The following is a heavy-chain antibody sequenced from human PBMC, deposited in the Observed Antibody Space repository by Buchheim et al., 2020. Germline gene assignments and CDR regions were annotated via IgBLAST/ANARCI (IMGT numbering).Heavy chain of an antibody. J-gene: IGHJ6*03. CDR2: INSDGSST. CDR1: GFTFSSYW. D-gene: IGHD3-3*01. V-gene: IGHV3-74*01. Sequence: EVQLVESGGGLVQPGGSLRLSCAASGFTFSSYWMHWVRQAPGKGLVWVSRINSDGSSTSYADSVKGRFTISRDNAKNTLYLQMNSLRAEDTAVYYCARHYDFWSGYYPRYYYYYIDVWGKGTT. CDR3: ARHYDFWSGYYPRYYYYYIDV.